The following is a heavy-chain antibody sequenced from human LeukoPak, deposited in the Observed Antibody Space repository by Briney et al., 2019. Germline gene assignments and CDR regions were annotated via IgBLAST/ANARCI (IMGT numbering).Heavy chain of an antibody. CDR1: GDSIGSYY. V-gene: IGHV4-59*01. J-gene: IGHJ5*02. CDR2: VSKSGSF. CDR3: ARLKYDYVWGSYRPKWFDP. Sequence: PSETLSLTCTVSGDSIGSYYWSWIRQPPGKGLEWIGYVSKSGSFNYNPSLKSRVNLSVDTSKNQFSLKLTSVTAADTAIYYCARLKYDYVWGSYRPKWFDPWGQGTLVTVSS. D-gene: IGHD3-16*02.